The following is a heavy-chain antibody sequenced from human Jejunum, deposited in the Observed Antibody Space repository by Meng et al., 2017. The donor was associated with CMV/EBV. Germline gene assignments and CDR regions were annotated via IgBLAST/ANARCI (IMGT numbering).Heavy chain of an antibody. CDR1: TSSYY. D-gene: IGHD3-22*01. Sequence: TSSYYWGWISQTPEKGLEWIGSIYHTGRTYDNPSLKSRVTISIDTSRSQFSLKLTSVTAADTAIYYCVRAASRHYDSSGFSGFFDYWGQGSMVTVSS. J-gene: IGHJ4*02. V-gene: IGHV4-39*07. CDR2: IYHTGRT. CDR3: VRAASRHYDSSGFSGFFDY.